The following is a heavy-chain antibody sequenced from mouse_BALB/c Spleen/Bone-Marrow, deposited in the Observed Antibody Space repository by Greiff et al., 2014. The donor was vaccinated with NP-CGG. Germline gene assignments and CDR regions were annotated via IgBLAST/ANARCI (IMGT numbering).Heavy chain of an antibody. D-gene: IGHD1-1*01. J-gene: IGHJ4*01. Sequence: QVQLQQSGAELVRPGASVKLSCRASGYTFTSYWINWVKQRPGQGLEWIGNIYPSDTYTNYNQRFKDKATLTVDKSSSTAYMQLGSPTSEDSAVYYCTRYGNSHYYAVDYWGQGTSVTVSS. V-gene: IGHV1-69*02. CDR2: IYPSDTYT. CDR3: TRYGNSHYYAVDY. CDR1: GYTFTSYW.